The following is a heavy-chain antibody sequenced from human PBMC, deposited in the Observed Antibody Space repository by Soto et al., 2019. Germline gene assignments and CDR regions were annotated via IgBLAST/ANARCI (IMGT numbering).Heavy chain of an antibody. CDR2: INHSGST. CDR3: ARLGGGTMVRGIVVNYYYYYMDV. V-gene: IGHV4-34*01. Sequence: SETLSLTCAVYGGSFSGYNWSWIRQPPGKGLEWIGEINHSGSTNYNPSLKSRVTISVDTSKNQFSLKLSSVTAADTAVYYCARLGGGTMVRGIVVNYYYYYMDVWGKGTTVTVSS. D-gene: IGHD3-10*01. CDR1: GGSFSGYN. J-gene: IGHJ6*03.